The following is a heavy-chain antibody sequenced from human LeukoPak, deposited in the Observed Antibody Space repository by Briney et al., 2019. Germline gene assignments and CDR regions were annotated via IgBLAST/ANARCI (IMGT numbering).Heavy chain of an antibody. CDR2: ITSSSGTI. CDR1: GFTFSSYS. CDR3: VRDRGWYHFDL. V-gene: IGHV3-48*04. J-gene: IGHJ4*02. Sequence: PGGSLRLSCAASGFTFSSYSMNWARQAPGKGLEWLSYITSSSGTIYYADSVKGRFTISRDNAKNSLYLQMNSLRAEDTAVYYCVRDRGWYHFDLWGQGTLVTVSS. D-gene: IGHD3-10*01.